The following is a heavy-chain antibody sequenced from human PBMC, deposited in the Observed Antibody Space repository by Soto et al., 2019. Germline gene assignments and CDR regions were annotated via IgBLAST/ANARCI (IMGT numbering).Heavy chain of an antibody. Sequence: PGGSLRLSCAASGFTFSSYVMNWVRQAPGKGLEWVSTISGSGGSTYYADSVEGRFPFSRDNSKNTLHLLMNSLRAEDTAVYFCANGGSNGWYDAFDIWGQGTMVTVSS. D-gene: IGHD6-19*01. CDR1: GFTFSSYV. CDR3: ANGGSNGWYDAFDI. V-gene: IGHV3-23*01. CDR2: ISGSGGST. J-gene: IGHJ3*02.